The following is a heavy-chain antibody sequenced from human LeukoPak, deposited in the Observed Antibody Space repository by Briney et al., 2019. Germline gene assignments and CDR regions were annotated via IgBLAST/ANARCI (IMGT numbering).Heavy chain of an antibody. J-gene: IGHJ6*03. Sequence: ASVKVSCKASGYTFTGYYMHWARQAPGQGLEWMGWINPNSGGTNYAQKFQGRVTMTRDTSISTAYMELSRLRSDDTAVYYCARETSQKGAHYMDVWGKGTTITISS. CDR3: ARETSQKGAHYMDV. CDR2: INPNSGGT. V-gene: IGHV1-2*02. CDR1: GYTFTGYY. D-gene: IGHD3-16*01.